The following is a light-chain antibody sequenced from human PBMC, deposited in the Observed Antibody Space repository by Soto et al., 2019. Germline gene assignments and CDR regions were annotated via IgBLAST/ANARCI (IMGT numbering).Light chain of an antibody. CDR3: QKCGSPPLT. V-gene: IGKV3-20*01. Sequence: EIVLTQSPGTLSLSPGERATLSCRASQSLSSSYLAWYQQKPGQSPRLLIYDASSRATGIPDRFSGSGSGTDFTLTIRGLEPEDFAAYYWQKCGSPPLTFGGGTKVEIK. CDR2: DAS. J-gene: IGKJ4*01. CDR1: QSLSSSY.